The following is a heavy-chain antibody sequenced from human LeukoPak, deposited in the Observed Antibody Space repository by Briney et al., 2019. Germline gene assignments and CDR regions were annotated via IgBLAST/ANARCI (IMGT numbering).Heavy chain of an antibody. CDR3: ARGAGAVVVPAAIHYYYYMDV. Sequence: PGGSLRLSCAASGFTVSSNYMSWVRQAPGKGLEWVSVIYSGGSTYYADSVKGRFTISRDNSKNTLYLQMNSLRAEDTAVYYCARGAGAVVVPAAIHYYYYMDVWGKGTTVTVSS. J-gene: IGHJ6*03. CDR2: IYSGGST. CDR1: GFTVSSNY. V-gene: IGHV3-66*01. D-gene: IGHD2-2*01.